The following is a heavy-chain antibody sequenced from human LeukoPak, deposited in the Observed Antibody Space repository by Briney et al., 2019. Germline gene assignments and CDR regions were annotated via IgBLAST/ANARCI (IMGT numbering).Heavy chain of an antibody. CDR2: IYYSGST. Sequence: PSETLSLTCTVSGGSISSYYWSWIRQPPGKGLEWIGYIYYSGSTNYNPSLKSRVTIPVDTSKNQFSLKLSSVTAADTAVYYCASSYYDFWSGHYYFDYWGQGTLVTVSS. CDR3: ASSYYDFWSGHYYFDY. D-gene: IGHD3-3*01. CDR1: GGSISSYY. J-gene: IGHJ4*02. V-gene: IGHV4-59*01.